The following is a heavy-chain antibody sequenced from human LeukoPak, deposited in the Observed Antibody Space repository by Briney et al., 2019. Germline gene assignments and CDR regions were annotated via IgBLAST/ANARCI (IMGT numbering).Heavy chain of an antibody. CDR1: GDSISRYY. D-gene: IGHD6-13*01. V-gene: IGHV4-59*08. CDR2: IYYSGST. CDR3: ARSSRGAAAGFDY. Sequence: SETPSLTCTVSGDSISRYYWSWIRQPPGKGLEWIGYIYYSGSTNYSPSLKSRVAISVDMSKNQFSLKLSSVTAADTAVYFCARSSRGAAAGFDYWGQGTLVTVSS. J-gene: IGHJ4*02.